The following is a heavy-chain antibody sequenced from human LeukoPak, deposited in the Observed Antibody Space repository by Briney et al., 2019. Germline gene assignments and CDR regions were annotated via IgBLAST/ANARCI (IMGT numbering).Heavy chain of an antibody. D-gene: IGHD3-3*01. CDR3: ARAPSYYDFGSGYRSDAFDI. Sequence: VASVKVSCKASGYTFTSYYMHWVRQAPGQGLEWMGIINPSGGSTSYAQKFQGRVTMTRDTSTSTVYMELSSLRSEDTAVYYCARAPSYYDFGSGYRSDAFDIGGQGQWSPSL. CDR1: GYTFTSYY. CDR2: INPSGGST. V-gene: IGHV1-46*03. J-gene: IGHJ3*02.